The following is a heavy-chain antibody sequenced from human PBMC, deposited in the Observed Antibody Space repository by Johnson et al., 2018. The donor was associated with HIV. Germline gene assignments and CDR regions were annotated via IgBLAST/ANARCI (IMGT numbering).Heavy chain of an antibody. D-gene: IGHD6-19*01. CDR2: ISWNSGSI. J-gene: IGHJ3*02. V-gene: IGHV3-9*01. CDR1: GFTFDDYA. Sequence: VLLVESGGGLVQPGRSLRLSCAASGFTFDDYAMHWVRQAPGKGLEWVSGISWNSGSIGYADSVKGRFTISRDNAKNSLYLQMNSLGAEDTALYYCAQKAVAGTFTDAFDIWGQGTMVTVSS. CDR3: AQKAVAGTFTDAFDI.